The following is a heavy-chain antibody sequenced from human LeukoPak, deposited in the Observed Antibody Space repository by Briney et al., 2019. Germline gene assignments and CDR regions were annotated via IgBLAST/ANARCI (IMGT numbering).Heavy chain of an antibody. CDR1: GGSISSYY. V-gene: IGHV4-34*01. Sequence: SETLSLTCTVSGGSISSYYWSWIRQPPGKGLEWIGEINHSGSTNYNPSLKSRVTISVDTSKNQFSLKLSPVTAADTAVYYCARPRRYCSGGSCFYYFDYWGQGTLVTVSS. CDR2: INHSGST. CDR3: ARPRRYCSGGSCFYYFDY. D-gene: IGHD2-15*01. J-gene: IGHJ4*02.